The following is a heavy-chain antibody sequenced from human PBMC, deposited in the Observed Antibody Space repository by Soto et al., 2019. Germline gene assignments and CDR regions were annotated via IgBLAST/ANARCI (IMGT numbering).Heavy chain of an antibody. V-gene: IGHV4-59*08. J-gene: IGHJ5*02. CDR1: GVSIRSYY. CDR2: IYYSGST. Sequence: SETLSLTCTVSGVSIRSYYWSWIRQPPGKGLEWIRSIYYSGSTNYKPSLKSRATISVDTSKNQFSLKLNSVTAADTAVYYCARQGGWFDPWGQGTLVTAPQ. CDR3: ARQGGWFDP. D-gene: IGHD1-26*01.